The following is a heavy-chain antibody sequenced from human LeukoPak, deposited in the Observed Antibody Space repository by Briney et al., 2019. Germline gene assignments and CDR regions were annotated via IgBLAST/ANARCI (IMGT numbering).Heavy chain of an antibody. D-gene: IGHD6-19*01. Sequence: PGGSLRLSCAASGSTFSSYSMNWVRQAPGKGLEWVSSISSSSSYIYYADSVKGRFTISRDNAKNSLYLQMNSLRAEDTAVYYCARAFSSGWHFDYWGQGTLVTVSS. CDR1: GSTFSSYS. V-gene: IGHV3-21*01. CDR2: ISSSSSYI. J-gene: IGHJ4*02. CDR3: ARAFSSGWHFDY.